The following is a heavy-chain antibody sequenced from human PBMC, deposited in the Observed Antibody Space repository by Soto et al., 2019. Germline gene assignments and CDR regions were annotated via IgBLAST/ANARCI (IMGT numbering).Heavy chain of an antibody. Sequence: PSETLSLTCIVSGVSISSGYCTWIRQSPGKGLEWIGYISHSGLRHYRASLQSRLTMSVETSKNQFSLNLTSVTAADTAVYYCAGGREGYYYYDMDVWGQGTTVTVSS. D-gene: IGHD3-16*01. CDR3: AGGREGYYYYDMDV. CDR2: ISHSGLR. V-gene: IGHV4-59*04. CDR1: GVSISSGY. J-gene: IGHJ6*02.